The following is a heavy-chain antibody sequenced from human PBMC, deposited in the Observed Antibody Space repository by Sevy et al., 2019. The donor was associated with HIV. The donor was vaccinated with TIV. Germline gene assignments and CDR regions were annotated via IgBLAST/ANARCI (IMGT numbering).Heavy chain of an antibody. CDR1: GGSISSHY. Sequence: SETLSLTCSVSGGSISSHYWSWIRQPAGEGLEWIGRIDTSGGTNYNPSLKTRVTMSIDTSKNQFSLRLRSVTAADTAVYYCARYNFWSGHYDYFDYWDPGALVTVSS. J-gene: IGHJ4*02. D-gene: IGHD3-3*01. V-gene: IGHV4-4*07. CDR2: IDTSGGT. CDR3: ARYNFWSGHYDYFDY.